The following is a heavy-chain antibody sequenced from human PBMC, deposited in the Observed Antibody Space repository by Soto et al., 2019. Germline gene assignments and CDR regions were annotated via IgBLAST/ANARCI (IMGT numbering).Heavy chain of an antibody. CDR3: ARAVDGHHFAY. CDR2: INAGNGNT. J-gene: IGHJ4*02. Sequence: QVQLVQSGAEVKKPGASVKVSCKASGYTFTSYAMHWVRQAPGQRLEWMGWINAGNGNTKYSQKFQGRVTITRDTPARTAYMELSSLRSEDTAVYYCARAVDGHHFAYGGQGTLVTVSS. D-gene: IGHD6-19*01. CDR1: GYTFTSYA. V-gene: IGHV1-3*01.